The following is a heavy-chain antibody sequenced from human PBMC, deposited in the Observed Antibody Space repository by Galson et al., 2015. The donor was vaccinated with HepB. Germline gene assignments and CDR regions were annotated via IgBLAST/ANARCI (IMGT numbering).Heavy chain of an antibody. D-gene: IGHD2-2*01. V-gene: IGHV3-30-3*01. CDR3: ARGYCSSTSCQGY. CDR1: GFTFSSYA. Sequence: SLRLSCAASGFTFSSYAMHWVRQAPGKGLEWVAVISYDGSNKYYADSVKGRFTISRDNSKNTLYLQMNSLRAEDTAVYYCARGYCSSTSCQGYWGQGTLVTVSS. J-gene: IGHJ4*02. CDR2: ISYDGSNK.